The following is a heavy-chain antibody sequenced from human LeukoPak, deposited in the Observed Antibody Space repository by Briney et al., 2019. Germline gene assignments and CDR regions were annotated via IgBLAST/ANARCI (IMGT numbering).Heavy chain of an antibody. CDR2: TYYRSKWYN. CDR3: ARERPGEALPGTTCGWFDH. V-gene: IGHV6-1*01. J-gene: IGHJ5*02. D-gene: IGHD1-1*01. Sequence: PSQTLSLTCAISVDSVSSNSAAWNWIRQSPSRGLEWLGRTYYRSKWYNDYAVSVKSRITINPDTSKNKFSLQLNSVTPEDTAVYYCARERPGEALPGTTCGWFDHWGQGTLVTVSS. CDR1: VDSVSSNSAA.